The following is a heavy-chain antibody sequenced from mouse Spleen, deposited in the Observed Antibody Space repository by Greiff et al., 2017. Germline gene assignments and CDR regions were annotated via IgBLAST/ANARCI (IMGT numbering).Heavy chain of an antibody. Sequence: VKLQESGPGLVAPSQSLSITCTVSGFSLTGYGVNWVRQPPGKGLEWLGMIWGDGSTDYNSALKSRLSISKDNSKSQVFLKMNSLQTDDTARYYCAREYGSSYVDWYFDVGGAGTTVTVSS. D-gene: IGHD1-1*01. CDR2: IWGDGST. CDR1: GFSLTGYG. J-gene: IGHJ1*01. V-gene: IGHV2-6-7*01. CDR3: AREYGSSYVDWYFDV.